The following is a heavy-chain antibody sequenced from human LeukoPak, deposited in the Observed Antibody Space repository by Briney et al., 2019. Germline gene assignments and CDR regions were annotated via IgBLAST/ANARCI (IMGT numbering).Heavy chain of an antibody. CDR3: ARGNFYSGSGSSPLDY. CDR1: GFTFRTYW. J-gene: IGHJ4*02. D-gene: IGHD3-10*01. Sequence: PGGSLRLSCAASGFTFRTYWMSWVRQAPGKGLEWVANIKQDGNEKYYVDSVKGRFTISRDNAKNSLDLQMNSLRAEDTAVYYCARGNFYSGSGSSPLDYWGQGTLVTVSS. V-gene: IGHV3-7*01. CDR2: IKQDGNEK.